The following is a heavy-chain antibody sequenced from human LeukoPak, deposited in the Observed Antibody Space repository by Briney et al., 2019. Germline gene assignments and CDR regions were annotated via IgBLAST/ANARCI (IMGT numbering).Heavy chain of an antibody. J-gene: IGHJ4*02. CDR3: VSFYETY. Sequence: GGSLRLSCAASGNYWMHWVRQAPGKGLVWVSHINSDGSWTSYADSVKGRFTISKDNAKNTVYLQMNSPRAEDTAVYYCVSFYETYWGRGTLVTVSS. D-gene: IGHD2/OR15-2a*01. CDR1: GNYW. CDR2: INSDGSWT. V-gene: IGHV3-74*01.